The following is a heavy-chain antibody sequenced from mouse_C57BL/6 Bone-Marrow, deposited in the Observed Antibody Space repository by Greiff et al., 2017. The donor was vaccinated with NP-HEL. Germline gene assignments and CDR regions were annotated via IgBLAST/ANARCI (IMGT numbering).Heavy chain of an antibody. V-gene: IGHV14-4*01. CDR1: GFNIKDDY. CDR3: TTDYGGYYAMDY. CDR2: IDPENGDT. J-gene: IGHJ4*01. D-gene: IGHD2-4*01. Sequence: VQLQQSGAELVRPGASVKLSCTASGFNIKDDYMHWVKQRPEQGLEWIGWIDPENGDTEYASKFQGKATITADISSNTAYLQLSSLTSEDTAVYYCTTDYGGYYAMDYWGQGTSVTVSS.